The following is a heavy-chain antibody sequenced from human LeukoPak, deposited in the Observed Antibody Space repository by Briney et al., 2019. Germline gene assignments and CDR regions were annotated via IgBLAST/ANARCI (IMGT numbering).Heavy chain of an antibody. CDR3: ARASEAYTIFGVDYYYYYMDV. V-gene: IGHV1-69*13. D-gene: IGHD3-3*01. CDR1: GGTFSSHA. Sequence: SVKVSCKASGGTFSSHAISWVRQAPGQGLEWMGGIIPIFGTANYAQKFQGRVTITADESTSTAYMELSSLRSEDTAVYYCARASEAYTIFGVDYYYYYMDVWGKGTTVTVSS. CDR2: IIPIFGTA. J-gene: IGHJ6*03.